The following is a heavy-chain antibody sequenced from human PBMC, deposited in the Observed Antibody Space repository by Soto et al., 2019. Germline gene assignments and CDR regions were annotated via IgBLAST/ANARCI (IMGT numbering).Heavy chain of an antibody. D-gene: IGHD2-15*01. CDR1: GFTFSSYG. Sequence: PGGSLRLSCAASGFTFSSYGMHWVRQAPGKGLEWVAVISNDGNNKYHADSVKGRFTISRDNSKNTLYLQMHSQRAEDTAVYHCAKDAGRGSADYYFDYWGQGTLVTVSS. CDR3: AKDAGRGSADYYFDY. CDR2: ISNDGNNK. V-gene: IGHV3-30*18. J-gene: IGHJ4*02.